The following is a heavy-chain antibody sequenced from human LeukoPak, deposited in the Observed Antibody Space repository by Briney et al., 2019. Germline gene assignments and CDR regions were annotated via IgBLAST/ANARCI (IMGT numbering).Heavy chain of an antibody. D-gene: IGHD3-3*01. J-gene: IGHJ4*02. Sequence: GGSLRLSCAASGFTFSDCYMSWIRQAPGKGLEWVSYISRGGNTINYADSVKGRFTISRDNAKNSLYLQVNSLRAEDTAVYYCARHFGVATLDYWGQGTLVTVSS. CDR2: ISRGGNTI. CDR1: GFTFSDCY. V-gene: IGHV3-11*01. CDR3: ARHFGVATLDY.